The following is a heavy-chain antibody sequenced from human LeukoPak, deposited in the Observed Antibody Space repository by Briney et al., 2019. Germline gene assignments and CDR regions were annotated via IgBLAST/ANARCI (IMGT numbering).Heavy chain of an antibody. V-gene: IGHV4-38-2*02. CDR3: ATLVSTRYYFDY. D-gene: IGHD5/OR15-5a*01. CDR2: IYHSGIT. CDR1: DYSISSGYGYY. J-gene: IGHJ4*02. Sequence: SETLSLTCTVSDYSISSGYGYYWGWIRQPPGKGLEWIGNIYHSGITYYNHFNSSLKSRVTISIDTSKNQFTLRLTSVTAADTAVYFCATLVSTRYYFDYWGQGTLVTVSS.